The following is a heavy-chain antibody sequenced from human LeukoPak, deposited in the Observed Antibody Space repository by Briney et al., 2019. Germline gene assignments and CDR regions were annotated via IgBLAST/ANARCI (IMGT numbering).Heavy chain of an antibody. Sequence: GRSLRLSCAASGFTFSSYSMNWVRQAPGKGLEWVSSISSSSSYIYYADSVKGRFTISRDNAKNSLYLQMNSLRAEDTAVYYCARGVPSSYYYYYGMDVWGQGTTVTVSS. CDR2: ISSSSSYI. D-gene: IGHD6-6*01. CDR1: GFTFSSYS. J-gene: IGHJ6*02. CDR3: ARGVPSSYYYYYGMDV. V-gene: IGHV3-21*01.